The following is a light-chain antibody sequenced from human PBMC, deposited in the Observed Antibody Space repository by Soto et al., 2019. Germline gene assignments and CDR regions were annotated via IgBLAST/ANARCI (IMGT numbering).Light chain of an antibody. Sequence: QAVVTQPPSASGAPGQRVTISFSGSTSNIGSNTVNWYQQLHGTAPKLRMYSNNQRPSGVPDRFSGSKSGTSASLAISGLQSEDEADYYCAAWDDSLEGYVFGTGTKLTVL. CDR3: AAWDDSLEGYV. J-gene: IGLJ1*01. CDR1: TSNIGSNT. V-gene: IGLV1-44*01. CDR2: SNN.